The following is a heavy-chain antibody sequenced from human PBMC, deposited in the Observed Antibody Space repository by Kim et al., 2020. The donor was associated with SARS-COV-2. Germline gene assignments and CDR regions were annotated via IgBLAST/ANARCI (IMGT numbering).Heavy chain of an antibody. D-gene: IGHD6-19*01. V-gene: IGHV3-66*01. J-gene: IGHJ4*02. CDR2: IYSGGTT. Sequence: GGSLRLSCAASELTVSSNYISWVRQAPGKGLEWVSVIYSGGTTYYAGSVKGRFTISRDNSKDTLYLQMNSLRAEDTAVYYCVRAVAGYYFDYWGQGTPVTVSS. CDR3: VRAVAGYYFDY. CDR1: ELTVSSNY.